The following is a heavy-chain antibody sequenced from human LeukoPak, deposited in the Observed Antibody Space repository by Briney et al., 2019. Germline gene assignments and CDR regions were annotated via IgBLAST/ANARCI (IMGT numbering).Heavy chain of an antibody. J-gene: IGHJ3*01. CDR1: GFTFENHA. CDR3: AKDPNGDYIGTFDG. V-gene: IGHV3-23*01. Sequence: GGSLRLSCEASGFTFENHAMSWVRQAPGKGLEWVSTIFGSGDRTQYTDSVKGRFTISRDNSKNTLYLQMNSLRAEDTAVYYCAKDPNGDYIGTFDGRGQGTMVTVSS. CDR2: IFGSGDRT. D-gene: IGHD4-17*01.